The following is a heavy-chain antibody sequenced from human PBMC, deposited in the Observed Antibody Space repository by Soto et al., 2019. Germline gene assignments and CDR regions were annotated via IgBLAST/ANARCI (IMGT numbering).Heavy chain of an antibody. CDR1: GYTFTPYG. CDR3: ARVVKAGDYGDYGRYYFDY. Sequence: QVQLVQSGAAVKKPGASVKVSCKASGYTFTPYGITWVRQAPGQGLEWMGWISAYSGNTNYAQKLQGRLPVTTDTSTNTAYMDLRSLRSDDTAVYYCARVVKAGDYGDYGRYYFDYWGHGTLVTVSS. V-gene: IGHV1-18*04. J-gene: IGHJ4*01. D-gene: IGHD4-17*01. CDR2: ISAYSGNT.